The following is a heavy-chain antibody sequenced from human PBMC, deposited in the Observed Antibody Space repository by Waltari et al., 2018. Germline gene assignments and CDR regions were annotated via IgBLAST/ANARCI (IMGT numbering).Heavy chain of an antibody. V-gene: IGHV3-48*01. D-gene: IGHD2-2*01. CDR2: ISSGSSTI. CDR3: ARGGYCNSTTCHGSSAFDI. CDR1: GFTFNSYS. J-gene: IGHJ3*02. Sequence: EVSLVESGGDLVQPGESLRLSCAASGFTFNSYSMNWIRQAPGKGLEWLSYISSGSSTIFYGDSVKGRFTISRDNAKNSRYLRMNSLRAEDTAVYYCARGGYCNSTTCHGSSAFDIWGQGTVVTVSS.